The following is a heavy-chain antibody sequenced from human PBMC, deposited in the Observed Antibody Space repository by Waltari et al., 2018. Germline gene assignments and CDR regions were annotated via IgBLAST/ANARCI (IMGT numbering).Heavy chain of an antibody. CDR3: ARGLRYFDYHT. CDR1: GYTFTGYY. CDR2: INPNNGGT. V-gene: IGHV1-2*02. D-gene: IGHD3-9*01. Sequence: QVQLVQSGAEVKKPGASVKVSCKASGYTFTGYYMHWVRQAPGQGLEWMGWINPNNGGTNTAQNVKSRVTMTRDTSISTAYMELSRLRSDDTAVYYCARGLRYFDYHTWGQGTLVTVSS. J-gene: IGHJ4*02.